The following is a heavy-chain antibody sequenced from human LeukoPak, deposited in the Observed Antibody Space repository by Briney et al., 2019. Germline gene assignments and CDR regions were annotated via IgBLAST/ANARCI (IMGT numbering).Heavy chain of an antibody. CDR1: GYTFTGYY. CDR2: INPNSGGT. J-gene: IGHJ5*02. V-gene: IGHV1-2*02. D-gene: IGHD4-17*01. CDR3: ARLRTYANWFDP. Sequence: ASAKVSCKASGYTFTGYYMHWVRQAPGQGLEWMGWINPNSGGTNYAQKFQGRVTMIRDTSISTAYMELSGLRSDDTAVYYCARLRTYANWFDPWGQGTLVTVSS.